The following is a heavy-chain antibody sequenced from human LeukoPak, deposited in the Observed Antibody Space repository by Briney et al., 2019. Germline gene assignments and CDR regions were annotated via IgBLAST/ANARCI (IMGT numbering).Heavy chain of an antibody. D-gene: IGHD3-3*01. CDR1: GGSISSSSYY. CDR2: IYYSGST. J-gene: IGHJ4*02. Sequence: SETLSLTCTVSGGSISSSSYYWGWIRQPPGKGLEWIGSIYYSGSTYYNPSLKSRVTISVDTSKNRFSLKLSSVTAADTAVYYCARHRGYYDGDLDYWGQGTLVTVSS. CDR3: ARHRGYYDGDLDY. V-gene: IGHV4-39*01.